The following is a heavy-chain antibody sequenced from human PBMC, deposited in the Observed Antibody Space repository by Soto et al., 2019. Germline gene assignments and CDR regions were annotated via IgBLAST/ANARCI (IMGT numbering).Heavy chain of an antibody. Sequence: QVQLVESRGGVVQPGGSLRLSCAASGFTFSRYGIHWVRQAPGKGLEWVAVISFDGSYKYYEDCVQGRFIISRDNSKNTLYLQMNSLRAEDTAAYYCPKGDSDILTGFPSYWHFDLWGRGTLVTVSS. CDR1: GFTFSRYG. CDR2: ISFDGSYK. J-gene: IGHJ2*01. D-gene: IGHD3-9*01. V-gene: IGHV3-30*18. CDR3: PKGDSDILTGFPSYWHFDL.